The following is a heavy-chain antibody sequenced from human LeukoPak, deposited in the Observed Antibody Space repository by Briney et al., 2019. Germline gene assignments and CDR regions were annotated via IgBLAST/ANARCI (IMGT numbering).Heavy chain of an antibody. Sequence: SETLSLTCTVSGDSISTSSYYWGWIRQPPGKGLEWIGSIYYSGSTYYKPSLKSRVTISVDRSRNQFSQKLSSVTAADTAVYYCARGGFWSGYTWFDPWGQGTLVTVSS. V-gene: IGHV4-39*07. CDR3: ARGGFWSGYTWFDP. D-gene: IGHD3-3*01. CDR1: GDSISTSSYY. J-gene: IGHJ5*02. CDR2: IYYSGST.